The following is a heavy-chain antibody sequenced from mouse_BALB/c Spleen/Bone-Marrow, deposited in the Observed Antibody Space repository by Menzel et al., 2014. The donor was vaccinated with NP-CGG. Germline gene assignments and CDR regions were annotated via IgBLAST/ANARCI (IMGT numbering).Heavy chain of an antibody. CDR2: ILPGSDGT. CDR1: GYTFSSYW. V-gene: IGHV1-9*01. Sequence: VQLQESGAELMKPGASVKISCKATGYTFSSYWIEWVKQRPGHGLEWIGEILPGSDGTNYNEKFKGKATFTADTSSNTAYMQLNSLTSEDSAVYYCARSMDYWGQGTSVTVSS. CDR3: ARSMDY. J-gene: IGHJ4*01.